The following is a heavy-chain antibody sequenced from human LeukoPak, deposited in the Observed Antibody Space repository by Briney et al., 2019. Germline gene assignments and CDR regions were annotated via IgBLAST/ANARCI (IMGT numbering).Heavy chain of an antibody. D-gene: IGHD3-10*01. V-gene: IGHV3-74*01. CDR3: ARVARDGSSDY. CDR1: GFTFSTYW. J-gene: IGHJ4*02. CDR2: INSDGGST. Sequence: GGSLRLSCAASGFTFSTYWMHWVRQAPGKGLVWVSRINSDGGSTSYADSVKGRFTISRDNAKNTLYLQMNSLRAEDTAVYYCARVARDGSSDYWGQGTLVTVSS.